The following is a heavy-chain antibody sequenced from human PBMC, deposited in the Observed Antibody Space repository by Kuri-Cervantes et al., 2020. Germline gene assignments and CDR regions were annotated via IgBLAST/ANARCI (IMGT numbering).Heavy chain of an antibody. D-gene: IGHD1-1*01. CDR1: GFTFSTYS. J-gene: IGHJ6*02. V-gene: IGHV3-23*01. Sequence: GESLKISCAASGFTFSTYSMNWVRQAPGKGLEWISGISGSGGSTYYADSVKGRFTISRDNSKNTLYLQMKSLRAEDTAVYYCATGYSNGMDVWGQGTTVTVSS. CDR2: ISGSGGST. CDR3: ATGYSNGMDV.